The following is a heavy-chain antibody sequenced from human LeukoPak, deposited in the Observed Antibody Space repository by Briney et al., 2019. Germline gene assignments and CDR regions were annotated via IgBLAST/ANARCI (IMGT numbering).Heavy chain of an antibody. V-gene: IGHV3-23*01. Sequence: TGGSLRLSCAASGFTFSSYAMSWVRQAPGKGLEWVSAISDSGGSTYYADSVKGRFTISRDNSKNTLYLQMNSLRAEDTAVYYCAKESPGYGSGSYYNGVDYWGQGTLVTVSS. J-gene: IGHJ4*02. CDR1: GFTFSSYA. D-gene: IGHD3-10*01. CDR3: AKESPGYGSGSYYNGVDY. CDR2: ISDSGGST.